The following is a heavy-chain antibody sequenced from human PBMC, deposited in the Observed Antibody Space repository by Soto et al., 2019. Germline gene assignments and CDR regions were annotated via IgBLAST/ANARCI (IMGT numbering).Heavy chain of an antibody. CDR1: GASISSDY. V-gene: IGHV4-59*01. Sequence: QVLLQESGPGLVQPSETLSLDCTVSGASISSDYWTWIRQPPGKGLEWIGFVHSSGSTKYNPSLSSRVIMSLDTSKNQFSLKLTSVTAADTAVYYCARGVCSSCRVGPWGQGTLVTVSS. CDR3: ARGVCSSCRVGP. D-gene: IGHD6-6*01. CDR2: VHSSGST. J-gene: IGHJ5*02.